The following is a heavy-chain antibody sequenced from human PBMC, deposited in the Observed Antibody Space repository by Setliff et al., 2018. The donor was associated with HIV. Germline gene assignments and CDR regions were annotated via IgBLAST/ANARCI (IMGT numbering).Heavy chain of an antibody. J-gene: IGHJ4*02. CDR2: IDPSGAST. CDR3: ARAVASKNIRGEYYFDY. D-gene: IGHD3-16*01. CDR1: GGTFNSYI. Sequence: RASVKVSCKAAGGTFNSYILSWVRQAPGQGLEWMGIIDPSGASTSYAQKFQGRLTMTRDTSTSTVYMELSSLRSEDTAVYYCARAVASKNIRGEYYFDYWGQGTLVTVSS. V-gene: IGHV1-46*02.